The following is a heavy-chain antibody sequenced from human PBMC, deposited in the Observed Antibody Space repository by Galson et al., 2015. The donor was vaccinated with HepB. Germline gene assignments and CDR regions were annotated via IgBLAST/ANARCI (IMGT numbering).Heavy chain of an antibody. V-gene: IGHV3-30*18. D-gene: IGHD5-18*01. J-gene: IGHJ4*02. CDR3: AKDRSIQLWFKPRPSPDY. CDR1: GFTFSSYG. CDR2: ISYDGSNK. Sequence: SLRLSCAASGFTFSSYGMHWVRQAPGKGLEWVAVISYDGSNKYYADSVKGRFTISRDNSKNTLYLQMNSLRAEDTAVYYCAKDRSIQLWFKPRPSPDYWGQGTLVTVSS.